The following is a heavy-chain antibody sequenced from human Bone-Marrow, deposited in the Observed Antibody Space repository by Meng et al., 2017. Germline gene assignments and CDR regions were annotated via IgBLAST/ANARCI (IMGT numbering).Heavy chain of an antibody. CDR2: ISGSGAST. V-gene: IGHV3-23*01. CDR1: GFIFSNYA. D-gene: IGHD2-21*02. Sequence: GESLKISCAASGFIFSNYAMTWVRLAPGRGLEWVSGISGSGASTYDADSVKGRFTISRDNSKNTLYLQMNSLRDEDTAVYYCAKVRASCSVDCYAHVIGFDIWGQGTLVTVSS. J-gene: IGHJ3*02. CDR3: AKVRASCSVDCYAHVIGFDI.